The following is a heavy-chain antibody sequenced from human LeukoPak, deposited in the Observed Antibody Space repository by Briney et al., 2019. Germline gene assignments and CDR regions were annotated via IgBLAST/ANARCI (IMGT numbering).Heavy chain of an antibody. Sequence: SETLSLTCTVSGGSVSSGSSFWSWIRQPPGKGLGWIGYIYHSGNTNYNPSLKSRVTISVDTSKSQLSLKLNSVTAADTAVYYCARDRNYYDSSGYYFANWGQGTLVTVSS. CDR1: GGSVSSGSSF. J-gene: IGHJ4*02. CDR2: IYHSGNT. D-gene: IGHD3-22*01. V-gene: IGHV4-61*01. CDR3: ARDRNYYDSSGYYFAN.